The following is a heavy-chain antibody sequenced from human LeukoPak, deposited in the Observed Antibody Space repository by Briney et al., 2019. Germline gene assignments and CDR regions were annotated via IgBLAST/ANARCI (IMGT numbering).Heavy chain of an antibody. D-gene: IGHD6-13*01. CDR2: INAGNGNT. CDR3: ARVAAAAEFDY. J-gene: IGHJ4*02. V-gene: IGHV1-3*01. Sequence: ASVTVSCKAPGYTLTSYARHWVRQAPGQSLEWMGWINAGNGNTKYSQKFQGRVTITRDTSASTAYMELSSLRSEDTAVYYCARVAAAAEFDYWGQGTLVTVSS. CDR1: GYTLTSYA.